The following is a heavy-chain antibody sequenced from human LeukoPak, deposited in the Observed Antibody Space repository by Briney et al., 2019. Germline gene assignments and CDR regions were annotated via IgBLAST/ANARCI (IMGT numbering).Heavy chain of an antibody. V-gene: IGHV4-61*02. CDR2: IYTSGST. J-gene: IGHJ3*02. Sequence: SETLSLTCTVSGGSISSGSYYWSWIRQPAGKGLEWIGRIYTSGSTNYNPSLKSRVTMSVDTSKNQFSLKLSSVTAADTAVYYCARASPMAREDAFDIWGQGTMVTVSS. D-gene: IGHD2-8*01. CDR1: GGSISSGSYY. CDR3: ARASPMAREDAFDI.